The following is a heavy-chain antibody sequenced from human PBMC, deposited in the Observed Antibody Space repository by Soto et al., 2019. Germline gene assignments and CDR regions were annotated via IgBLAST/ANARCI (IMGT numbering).Heavy chain of an antibody. J-gene: IGHJ5*02. CDR2: TYYRSQWYN. CDR1: GDSVSSNSAA. Sequence: SQTLSLTCVISGDSVSSNSAAWNWIRQSPSRGLEWLGRTYYRSQWYNDSAVSVKSRITIIPDTSKNQFSLQLNSVTPEDTAVYYCARERTPSCSGGSCYGNWFVPWGQGTLVTVS. D-gene: IGHD2-15*01. CDR3: ARERTPSCSGGSCYGNWFVP. V-gene: IGHV6-1*01.